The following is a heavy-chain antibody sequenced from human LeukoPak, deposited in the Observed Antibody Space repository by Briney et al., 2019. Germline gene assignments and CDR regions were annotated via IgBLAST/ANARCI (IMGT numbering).Heavy chain of an antibody. CDR1: GFTFSNYD. CDR2: IGTGGHT. V-gene: IGHV3-13*01. D-gene: IGHD2/OR15-2a*01. CDR3: TRGSLEALCDV. J-gene: IGHJ3*01. Sequence: GSLRLSCSASGFTFSNYDMHWVRQEKGKGLEWVSSIGTGGHTYYAPSVKGRFTISRENDKNSLYLQMNSLGAGDTAIYYCTRGSLEALCDVWGQGTMVAVSS.